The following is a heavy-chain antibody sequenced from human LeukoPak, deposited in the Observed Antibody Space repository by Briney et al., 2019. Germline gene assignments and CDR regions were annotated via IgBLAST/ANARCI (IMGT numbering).Heavy chain of an antibody. J-gene: IGHJ4*02. D-gene: IGHD3-22*01. CDR1: GYTFTGYY. CDR3: ASDYYDSSGYYDY. CDR2: INPNSGGT. V-gene: IGHV1-2*02. Sequence: GASVKVSCKASGYTFTGYYMHWVRQAPGQGLEWMGWINPNSGGTNYAQKFQGRVTMTRDTSISTAYMELSRLRSDDTAVYYCASDYYDSSGYYDYWGQGTPVTVSS.